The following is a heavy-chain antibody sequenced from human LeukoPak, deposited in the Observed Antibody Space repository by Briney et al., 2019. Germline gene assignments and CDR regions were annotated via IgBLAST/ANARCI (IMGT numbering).Heavy chain of an antibody. D-gene: IGHD4/OR15-4a*01. J-gene: IGHJ4*02. CDR1: GGSISSGSYY. V-gene: IGHV4-61*02. CDR3: ARRKELYGANHFDY. CDR2: IYTSGST. Sequence: PSETLSLTCTVSGGSISSGSYYWSWIRQPAGKGLEWIERIYTSGSTNYNPSLKSRVTISVDTSKNQFSLKLSSVTAADTAVYYCARRKELYGANHFDYWGQGTLVTVSS.